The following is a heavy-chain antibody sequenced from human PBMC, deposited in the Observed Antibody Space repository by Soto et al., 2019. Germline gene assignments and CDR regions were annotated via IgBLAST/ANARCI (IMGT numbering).Heavy chain of an antibody. J-gene: IGHJ6*02. CDR2: ISGSGGST. V-gene: IGHV3-23*01. CDR1: GFTFSSYA. D-gene: IGHD3-10*01. Sequence: GGSLRLSCAASGFTFSSYAMSWVRQAPGKGLEWVSAISGSGGSTYYADSVKGRFTISRDNSKNTLYLQMNSLRAEDTAVYYCARDFLWGSDNPYYYYGMDVWGQGTTVTVSS. CDR3: ARDFLWGSDNPYYYYGMDV.